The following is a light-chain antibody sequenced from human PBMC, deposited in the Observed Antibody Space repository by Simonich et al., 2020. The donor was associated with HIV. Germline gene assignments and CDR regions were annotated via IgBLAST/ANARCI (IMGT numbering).Light chain of an antibody. CDR1: SSDVGCYNY. CDR2: DVS. CDR3: SSYSTSSTSVV. J-gene: IGLJ2*01. Sequence: QSALTQPASVSGSPGQSITISCTGTSSDVGCYNYVSWYQKHPGKAPKLIIYDVSKRPSGVSNRVSGSKSGNTASLTISGLQAEDEADYFCSSYSTSSTSVVFGGGTKLTVL. V-gene: IGLV2-14*01.